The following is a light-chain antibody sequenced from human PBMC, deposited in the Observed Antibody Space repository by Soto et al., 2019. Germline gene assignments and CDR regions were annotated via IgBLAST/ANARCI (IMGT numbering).Light chain of an antibody. CDR3: QQYNNWPPWT. Sequence: EIVMTQSPATLSVSPGARATLSCRASQSVGSDLVWYQQKPGQAPRLLIYGASTRATGIPARFSGSGSGTEFTLTISSLQSEDFAVYYCQQYNNWPPWTFGQGTKVDIK. CDR2: GAS. CDR1: QSVGSD. V-gene: IGKV3-15*01. J-gene: IGKJ1*01.